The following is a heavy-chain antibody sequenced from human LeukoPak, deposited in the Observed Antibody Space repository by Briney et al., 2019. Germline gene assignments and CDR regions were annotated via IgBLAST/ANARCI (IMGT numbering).Heavy chain of an antibody. J-gene: IGHJ4*02. CDR1: GYTFTSYD. D-gene: IGHD6-6*01. CDR3: ARGCGSSSACGY. Sequence: ASVKVSCKASGYTFTSYDINWVRQTTGQGLEWMGWMNPISGNTGYAQKFQGRVTITRNTSISTAYMELSSLRSEDTAVYYCARGCGSSSACGYWGQGTLVTVSS. V-gene: IGHV1-8*03. CDR2: MNPISGNT.